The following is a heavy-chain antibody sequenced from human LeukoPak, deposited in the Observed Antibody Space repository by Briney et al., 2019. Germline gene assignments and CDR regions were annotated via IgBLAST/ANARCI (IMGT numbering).Heavy chain of an antibody. CDR3: ARGRVRGIAVAGLDY. D-gene: IGHD6-19*01. CDR1: GGSFSGYY. CDR2: SDHSGST. Sequence: PSETLSLTCALYGGSFSGYYWSWIRQPPGKGLEWIGESDHSGSTNYNPSLSSRVTISVHTSKHQFSLKLSSATAADTAVYYCARGRVRGIAVAGLDYSGQGTLVTVSS. J-gene: IGHJ4*02. V-gene: IGHV4-34*01.